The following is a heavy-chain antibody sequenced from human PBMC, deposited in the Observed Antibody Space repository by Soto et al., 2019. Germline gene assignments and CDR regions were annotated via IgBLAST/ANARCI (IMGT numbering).Heavy chain of an antibody. V-gene: IGHV3-23*01. CDR1: GFSFSSYA. Sequence: LRLSCTASGFSFSSYAMSWVRQAPGKGLEWVSSLSGSGGRTHYAESVKGRFTISRDNSKNTVDLQMNSLRVDDTAVYYCTIVANDYWGQGTLVTVSS. CDR2: LSGSGGRT. J-gene: IGHJ4*02. D-gene: IGHD3-16*02. CDR3: TIVANDY.